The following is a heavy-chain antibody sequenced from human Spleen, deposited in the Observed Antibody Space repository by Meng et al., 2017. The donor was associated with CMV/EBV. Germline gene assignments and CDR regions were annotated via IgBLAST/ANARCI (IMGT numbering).Heavy chain of an antibody. D-gene: IGHD3-22*01. CDR1: GYTFTGYY. CDR3: ARSYYYDSSGYSRPRVYFDY. Sequence: ASVKVSCKASGYTFTGYYMHWVRQAPGQGLEWMGWINPNSGGTNYAQKFQGRVTMTRDTSISTAYMELSRLRSDDTAVYYCARSYYYDSSGYSRPRVYFDYWGQGTLVTVSS. J-gene: IGHJ4*02. V-gene: IGHV1-2*02. CDR2: INPNSGGT.